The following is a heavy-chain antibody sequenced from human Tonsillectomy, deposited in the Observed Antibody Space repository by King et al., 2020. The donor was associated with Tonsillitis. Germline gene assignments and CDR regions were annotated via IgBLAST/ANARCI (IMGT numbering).Heavy chain of an antibody. D-gene: IGHD3-16*01. CDR2: IRYDGSNK. CDR3: AKGGLFDL. CDR1: GFTFSSYG. J-gene: IGHJ2*01. V-gene: IGHV3-30*02. Sequence: VQLVESGGGVVQPGGSLRLSCAASGFTFSSYGMHWVRQAPGQGLEWVAFIRYDGSNKYYADYVKGRFTISRDNSKNTLYLKMNSLRAEDTAVYYCAKGGLFDLWGRGPLVTVSS.